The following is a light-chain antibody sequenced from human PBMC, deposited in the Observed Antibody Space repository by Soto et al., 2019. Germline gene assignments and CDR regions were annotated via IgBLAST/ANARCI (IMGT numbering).Light chain of an antibody. Sequence: DIVMTQSPDSLAVSLGERATINCKSSQSVLYNSNNKNYLAWYQQKPGQPPKLLIYWASTRESGVPDRFSGSGSGTDFTLTISSLQPEDVATFYCQNYNSVPWTFGQGTKVEI. CDR3: QNYNSVPWT. CDR2: WAS. J-gene: IGKJ1*01. V-gene: IGKV4-1*01. CDR1: QSVLYNSNNKNY.